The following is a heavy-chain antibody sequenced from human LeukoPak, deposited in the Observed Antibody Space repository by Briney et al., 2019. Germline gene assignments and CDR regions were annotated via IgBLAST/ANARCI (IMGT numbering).Heavy chain of an antibody. V-gene: IGHV1-2*02. CDR2: INPNNGGT. CDR1: AYTFTDYY. J-gene: IGHJ6*03. Sequence: ASVKVCCKTSAYTFTDYYMHWVRQAPGQGLEWMGWINPNNGGTNYAKKFRGRVTMTRDTSISTAYMEMSRLISDDTAVYYCARDRGRISDYYGSGRSLQYYMDVWGKGTTVTVSS. D-gene: IGHD3-10*01. CDR3: ARDRGRISDYYGSGRSLQYYMDV.